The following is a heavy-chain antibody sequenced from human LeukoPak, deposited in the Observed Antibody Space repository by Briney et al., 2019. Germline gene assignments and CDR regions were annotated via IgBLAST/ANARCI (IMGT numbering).Heavy chain of an antibody. CDR3: ARVRGFGGFGTFDY. Sequence: SQTLSLTCTVSGGSISSGGYYWSWIRHHPGKGLEWIGNIYYSGSAYHNPPLKSRVIISVDTSKNQFSLKLSSVTAADTAVYYCARVRGFGGFGTFDYWGQGTLVTVSS. J-gene: IGHJ4*02. V-gene: IGHV4-31*03. CDR2: IYYSGSA. CDR1: GGSISSGGYY. D-gene: IGHD3-10*01.